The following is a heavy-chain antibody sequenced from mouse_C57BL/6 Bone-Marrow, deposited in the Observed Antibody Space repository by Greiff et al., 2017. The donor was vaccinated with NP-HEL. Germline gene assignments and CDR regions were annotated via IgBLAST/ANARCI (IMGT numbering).Heavy chain of an antibody. CDR1: GYTFTSYN. J-gene: IGHJ2*01. V-gene: IGHV1-12*01. CDR2: IYPGNGDT. CDR3: ARRGSSGLDY. Sequence: QVQLQQSGAELVRPGASVKMSCKASGYTFTSYNMHWVKQPPRQGLEWIGAIYPGNGDTSYNQKFKGKATLTVDKSSSTAYMQLSSLTSEDSAVYFCARRGSSGLDYWGQGTTLTVSS. D-gene: IGHD3-2*02.